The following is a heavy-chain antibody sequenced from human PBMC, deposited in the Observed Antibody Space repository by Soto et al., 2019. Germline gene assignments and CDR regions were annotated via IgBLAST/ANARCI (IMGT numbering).Heavy chain of an antibody. CDR2: MNPSNSDT. Sequence: PSVKVSCKASGYTFAGYYIHWVRQAPGQGPEWMGWMNPSNSDTRSAPQFQGRVTMTRDTSISTAYMDLTRLTSDDTAIYYCARDGPGAGNDDFDYWG. CDR3: ARDGPGAGNDDFDY. J-gene: IGHJ4*01. CDR1: GYTFAGYY. V-gene: IGHV1-2*02. D-gene: IGHD6-13*01.